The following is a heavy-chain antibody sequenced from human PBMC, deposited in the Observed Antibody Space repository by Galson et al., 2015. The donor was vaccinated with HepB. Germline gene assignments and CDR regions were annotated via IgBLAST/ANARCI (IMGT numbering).Heavy chain of an antibody. CDR1: GGTFSSYA. J-gene: IGHJ4*02. Sequence: SVKVSCKASGGTFSSYAISWVRQAPGQGLEWMGGIIPIFGTANYAQKFRGRVTITADESTSTAYMELSSLRSEDTAVYYCAREAGQWLVAKYYFDYWGQGTLVTVSS. D-gene: IGHD6-19*01. CDR3: AREAGQWLVAKYYFDY. V-gene: IGHV1-69*13. CDR2: IIPIFGTA.